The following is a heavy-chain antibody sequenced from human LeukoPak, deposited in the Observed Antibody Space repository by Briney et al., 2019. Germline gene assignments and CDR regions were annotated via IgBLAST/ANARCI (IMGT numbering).Heavy chain of an antibody. D-gene: IGHD4-17*01. J-gene: IGHJ6*02. V-gene: IGHV1-18*01. Sequence: ASVKVSCKASGYTFTSYCISWVRQAPGQGLEWMGWISAYNGNTNYAQKLQGRVTMTTDTSTSTAYMELRSLRSDDTAVYYCARDYGDFSNYGMDVWGQGTTVNVSS. CDR3: ARDYGDFSNYGMDV. CDR2: ISAYNGNT. CDR1: GYTFTSYC.